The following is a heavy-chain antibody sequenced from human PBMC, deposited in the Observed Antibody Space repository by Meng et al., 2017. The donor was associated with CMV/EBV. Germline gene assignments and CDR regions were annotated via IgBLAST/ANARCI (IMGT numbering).Heavy chain of an antibody. CDR1: GHPFTSYG. V-gene: IGHV1-18*01. CDR2: ISAYNGNT. J-gene: IGHJ1*01. D-gene: IGHD1-26*01. Sequence: VQLVQSGAEVRKPGRSVKVSCKASGHPFTSYGTSWVRQAPGQGLEWMGWISAYNGNTNYAQKLQGRVTMTTDTSTSTAYMELRSLRSDDTAVYYCARGVGAELDAEYFQHWGQGTLVTVSS. CDR3: ARGVGAELDAEYFQH.